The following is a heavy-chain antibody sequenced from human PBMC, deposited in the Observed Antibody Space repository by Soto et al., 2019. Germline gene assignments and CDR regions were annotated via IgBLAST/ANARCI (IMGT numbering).Heavy chain of an antibody. CDR2: ISNDGNRK. CDR3: AKDRRQLSALDM. V-gene: IGHV3-30*18. CDR1: GFSFSSYG. J-gene: IGHJ3*02. Sequence: GGSLRLSCAASGFSFSSYGMHWVRQAQGRGLEWVTVISNDGNRKYYGESVRGRFSVSRDNDKDTLYLQMNGLRPEDTGVYYCAKDRRQLSALDMWGQRTTVTVSS. D-gene: IGHD6-6*01.